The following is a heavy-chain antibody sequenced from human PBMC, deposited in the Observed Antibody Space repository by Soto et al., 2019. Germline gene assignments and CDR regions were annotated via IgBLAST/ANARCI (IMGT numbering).Heavy chain of an antibody. J-gene: IGHJ6*02. D-gene: IGHD3-16*01. V-gene: IGHV3-9*01. CDR3: AKDKGDYHYYYGIDV. Sequence: EVQLVESGGGLVQPGRSLRLSCAASGFIFDEYAMHWVRQVPGKGLEWVSGISWNSDKIDYADPVKGRFTISRDNAKNSLNLQMNNLRAEDTALYYCAKDKGDYHYYYGIDVWGLGTTVTVSS. CDR1: GFIFDEYA. CDR2: ISWNSDKI.